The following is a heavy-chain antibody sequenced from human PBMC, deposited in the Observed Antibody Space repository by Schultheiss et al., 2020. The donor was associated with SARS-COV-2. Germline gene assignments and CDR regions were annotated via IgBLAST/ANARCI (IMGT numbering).Heavy chain of an antibody. CDR3: ARDPQRYYDFWSGSDNWFDP. CDR2: ISYDGSNK. J-gene: IGHJ5*02. CDR1: GFTFSSYA. V-gene: IGHV3-30*01. D-gene: IGHD3-3*01. Sequence: GGSLRLSCAASGFTFSSYAMHWVRQAPGKGLEWVAVISYDGSNKYYADSVKGRFTISRDNSKNTLYLQMNSLRAEDTAVYYCARDPQRYYDFWSGSDNWFDPWGQGTLVTVSS.